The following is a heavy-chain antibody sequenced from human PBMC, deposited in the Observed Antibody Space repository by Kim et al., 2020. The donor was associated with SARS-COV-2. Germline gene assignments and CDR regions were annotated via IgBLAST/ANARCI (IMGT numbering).Heavy chain of an antibody. V-gene: IGHV1-18*01. Sequence: ASVKVSCKASGYSFTSFGITWVRQAPGQGLEWVGWISTYSGDANYAQKFQGRVTMTRDTATTTAYIELWSLRPDDTAVYYCARGQWSQSAVDFWGQGTLIIVSS. CDR2: ISTYSGDA. J-gene: IGHJ4*02. CDR1: GYSFTSFG. CDR3: ARGQWSQSAVDF. D-gene: IGHD6-19*01.